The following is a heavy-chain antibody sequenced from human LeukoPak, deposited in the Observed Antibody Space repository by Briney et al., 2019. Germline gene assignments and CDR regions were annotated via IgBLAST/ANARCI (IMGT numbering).Heavy chain of an antibody. CDR2: IKYDGIQE. V-gene: IGHV3-33*05. CDR1: GLSPSTYG. Sequence: PGGSLRLSCAASGLSPSTYGMNWVRQAPGKGLEWVGGIKYDGIQEFYADSVKGRFTVSKDTSKNTLHLQMNSLRAEDTAVYYCASGSLGHNYDSSGYEYWSQGTLVTVSS. CDR3: ASGSLGHNYDSSGYEY. J-gene: IGHJ4*02. D-gene: IGHD3-22*01.